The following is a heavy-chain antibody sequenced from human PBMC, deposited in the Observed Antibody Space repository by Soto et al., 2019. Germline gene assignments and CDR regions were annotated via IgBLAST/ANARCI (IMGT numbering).Heavy chain of an antibody. CDR2: VSASGLNT. CDR3: AFFCSRSASGYLFDY. D-gene: IGHD2-2*03. Sequence: PGGSLRLSCAASGFTFSSYAMSWVRQAPGKGLEWVSGVSASGLNTDYADPVKGRFYISRDNSKNTVSLHMNSLRAEDTALYYCAFFCSRSASGYLFDYWGQGSSVPVSA. CDR1: GFTFSSYA. J-gene: IGHJ4*02. V-gene: IGHV3-23*01.